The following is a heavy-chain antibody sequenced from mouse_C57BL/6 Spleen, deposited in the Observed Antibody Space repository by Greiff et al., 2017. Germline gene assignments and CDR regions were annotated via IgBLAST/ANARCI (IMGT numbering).Heavy chain of an antibody. CDR3: ARTFNSLYYAMDD. D-gene: IGHD4-1*02. CDR2: IYPGSGRT. V-gene: IGHV1-55*01. CDR1: GYTFTSYW. J-gene: IGHJ4*01. Sequence: QVQLKQPGAELVKPGASVKMSCTASGYTFTSYWITWVKPRPGQGLEWIGDIYPGSGRTNYNEKFKSKATLTVDTSSSTAYMQLSSLTSEDSAVDYCARTFNSLYYAMDDWGKGTSVTVSS.